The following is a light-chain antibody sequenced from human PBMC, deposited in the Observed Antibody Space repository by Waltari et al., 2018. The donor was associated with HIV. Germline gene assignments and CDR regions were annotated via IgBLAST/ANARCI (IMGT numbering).Light chain of an antibody. Sequence: IVVTQSPATMSVSPGERATLSCKTSQSVYKNLAWYQHKPGQPPRLLMSGASTRARDVPTRFTGSGSGTEFTLTINSLQSEDVAVYYCQQYRDWPPSPFGQGTKVEIK. J-gene: IGKJ2*01. CDR1: QSVYKN. CDR2: GAS. CDR3: QQYRDWPPSP. V-gene: IGKV3-15*01.